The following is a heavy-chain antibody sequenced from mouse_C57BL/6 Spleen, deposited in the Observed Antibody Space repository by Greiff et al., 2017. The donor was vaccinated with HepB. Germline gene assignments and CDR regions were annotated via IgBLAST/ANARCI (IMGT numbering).Heavy chain of an antibody. J-gene: IGHJ2*01. Sequence: ESGPGLVKPSQSLSLTCSVTGYSITSGYYWNWIRQFPGNKLEWMGYISYDGSNNYNPSLKNRISITRDTSKNQFFLKLNSVTTEDTATYYCARDLDYDGFDYWGQGTTLTVSS. CDR2: ISYDGSN. V-gene: IGHV3-6*01. D-gene: IGHD2-4*01. CDR1: GYSITSGYY. CDR3: ARDLDYDGFDY.